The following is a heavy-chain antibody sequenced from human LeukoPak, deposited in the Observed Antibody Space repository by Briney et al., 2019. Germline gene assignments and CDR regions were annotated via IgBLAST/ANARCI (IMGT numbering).Heavy chain of an antibody. CDR1: GLPFSTCS. D-gene: IGHD4-17*01. CDR3: ARRFITVTTPAFDY. J-gene: IGHJ4*02. Sequence: GGSLRLSCAASGLPFSTCSMTWVRQAPGKGLEWVSVISGSGGNTYYADSVKGRFTISRDNSKNTLYLQMNSLRAEDTAVYYCARRFITVTTPAFDYWGQGTLVTVSS. V-gene: IGHV3-23*01. CDR2: ISGSGGNT.